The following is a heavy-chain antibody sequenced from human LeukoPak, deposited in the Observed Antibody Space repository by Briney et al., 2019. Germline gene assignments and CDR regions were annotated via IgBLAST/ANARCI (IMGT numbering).Heavy chain of an antibody. CDR2: IYYSGST. Sequence: SETLSLTCTVSGGSISSSSYYWGWIRQPPGKGLEWIGSIYYSGSTYYNPSLKSRVTISVDTSKNQSSLKLSSVTAADTAVYYCARLMVRGELVDYWGQGTLVTVSS. V-gene: IGHV4-39*01. CDR1: GGSISSSSYY. J-gene: IGHJ4*02. D-gene: IGHD3-10*01. CDR3: ARLMVRGELVDY.